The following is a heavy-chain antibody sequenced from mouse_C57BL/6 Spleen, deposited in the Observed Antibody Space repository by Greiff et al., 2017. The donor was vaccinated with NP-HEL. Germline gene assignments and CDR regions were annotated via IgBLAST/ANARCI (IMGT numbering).Heavy chain of an antibody. D-gene: IGHD1-1*01. CDR2: INPSSGYT. CDR3: ARGATVVATEVYAMDY. CDR1: GYTFTSYT. J-gene: IGHJ4*01. V-gene: IGHV1-4*01. Sequence: VNLVESGAELARPGASVKMSCKASGYTFTSYTMHWVKQRPGQGLEWIGYINPSSGYTKYNQKFKDKATLTADKSSSTAYMQLSSLTSEDSAVYYCARGATVVATEVYAMDYWGQGTSVTVSS.